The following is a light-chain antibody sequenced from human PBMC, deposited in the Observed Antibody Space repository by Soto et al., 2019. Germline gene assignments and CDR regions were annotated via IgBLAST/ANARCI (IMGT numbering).Light chain of an antibody. V-gene: IGKV1-27*01. CDR2: AAS. CDR3: QQYKNAPLT. CDR1: QGISKY. Sequence: DFQMTQSPSPLSAFVGDRVTITCRASQGISKYLAWYQQKPGKVPKLLIYAASTLQSGVPSRFTGSGSGTYFTLTISSLQPEDVATYYCQQYKNAPLTFGGGTKVDIK. J-gene: IGKJ4*01.